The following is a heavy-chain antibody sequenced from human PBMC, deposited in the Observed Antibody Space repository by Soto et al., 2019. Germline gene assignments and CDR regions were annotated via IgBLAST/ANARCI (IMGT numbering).Heavy chain of an antibody. CDR3: ARAWWYDAFDV. CDR1: GFFISSGNY. D-gene: IGHD2-15*01. Sequence: SETLSLTCAGSGFFISSGNYWGWIRKPPGKGLEWIGSIFHGGNTYYNPSLKSRVTISVDMSKNQFSLKLNSVTAADTAVYYCARAWWYDAFDVWGQGTVVTVSS. V-gene: IGHV4-38-2*01. J-gene: IGHJ3*01. CDR2: IFHGGNT.